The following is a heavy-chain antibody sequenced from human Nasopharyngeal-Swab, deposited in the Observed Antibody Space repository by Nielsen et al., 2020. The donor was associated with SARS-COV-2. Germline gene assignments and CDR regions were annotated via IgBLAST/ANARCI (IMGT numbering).Heavy chain of an antibody. D-gene: IGHD1-7*01. V-gene: IGHV4-34*01. Sequence: WIRQPPGKGLEWIGEINHSGSTNYNPSLKSRVTISVDTSKNQFPLKLSSVTAADTAVYYCARGEGITGTTPGAFDIWGQGTMVTVSS. CDR3: ARGEGITGTTPGAFDI. CDR2: INHSGST. J-gene: IGHJ3*02.